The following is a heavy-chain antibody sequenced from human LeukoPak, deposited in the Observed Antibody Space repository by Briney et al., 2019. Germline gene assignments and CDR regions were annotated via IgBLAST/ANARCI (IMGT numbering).Heavy chain of an antibody. CDR1: GFTFSNYW. D-gene: IGHD5-12*01. CDR2: INQYGGEK. CDR3: ARDEGTSGYDLLDY. J-gene: IGHJ4*01. V-gene: IGHV3-7*01. Sequence: GGSLRLSCAASGFTFSNYWLNWVRQAPGKGLEWVATINQYGGEKYYVDSVKGRFTISRDNAKDSLYQQMNSLRAEDTAVYYCARDEGTSGYDLLDYWGQGTLVTVSS.